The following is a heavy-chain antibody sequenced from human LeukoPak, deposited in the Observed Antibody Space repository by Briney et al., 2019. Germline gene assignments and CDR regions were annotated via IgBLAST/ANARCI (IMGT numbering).Heavy chain of an antibody. CDR3: ARDVAGWRTVTTLPPVDYFDY. J-gene: IGHJ4*02. Sequence: GGSLRLSCAASGFTFSSYSMNWVRQAPGKGLEWVSSISSSSSYIYYADSVKGRFTISRDNAKNSLYLQMNSLRAEDTAVYYCARDVAGWRTVTTLPPVDYFDYWGQGTLVTVSS. CDR1: GFTFSSYS. D-gene: IGHD4-17*01. CDR2: ISSSSSYI. V-gene: IGHV3-21*01.